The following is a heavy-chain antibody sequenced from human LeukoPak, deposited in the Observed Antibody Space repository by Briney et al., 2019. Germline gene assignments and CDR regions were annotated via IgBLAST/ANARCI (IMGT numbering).Heavy chain of an antibody. CDR3: ARSSVGARRRIDY. CDR2: MNPNSGNT. D-gene: IGHD1-26*01. J-gene: IGHJ4*02. Sequence: GASVKLSCKASGYTFTSYDINWVRAATGQGLECMGWMNPNSGNTGYAQKFQGRVTMTRSTSINTSYMELNSLTSEDRAVYCCARSSVGARRRIDYWGQGSLVTVSS. CDR1: GYTFTSYD. V-gene: IGHV1-8*01.